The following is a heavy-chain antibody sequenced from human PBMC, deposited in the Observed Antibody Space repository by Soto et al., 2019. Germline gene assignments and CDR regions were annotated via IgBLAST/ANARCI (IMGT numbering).Heavy chain of an antibody. D-gene: IGHD3-10*01. CDR2: IWYDGSNK. J-gene: IGHJ5*02. CDR1: GFTFSSYG. V-gene: IGHV3-33*08. Sequence: PGGSLRLSCAASGFTFSSYGMHWVRQAPGKGLEWVAVIWYDGSNKYYADSVKGRFTISRDNSKNTLYLQMNSLRAEDTAVYYCARDPTPSGMVRGVIITHWFDPWGQGTLVTVSS. CDR3: ARDPTPSGMVRGVIITHWFDP.